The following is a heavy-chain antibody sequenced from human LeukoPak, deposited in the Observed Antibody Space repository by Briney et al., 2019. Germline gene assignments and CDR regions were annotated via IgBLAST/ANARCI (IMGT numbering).Heavy chain of an antibody. J-gene: IGHJ3*02. V-gene: IGHV3-64*02. CDR3: ARDALFYGDYGANAAFDI. Sequence: PGGSLRLSCVASGVTFSDYNMRWLRQVPGKEPEYVSAISSHGYSTYYADSVKGRFTISRDNSKNTLYLQMGGLRTEDMAIYFCARDALFYGDYGANAAFDIWGQGTMVTVSS. CDR2: ISSHGYST. CDR1: GVTFSDYN. D-gene: IGHD4-17*01.